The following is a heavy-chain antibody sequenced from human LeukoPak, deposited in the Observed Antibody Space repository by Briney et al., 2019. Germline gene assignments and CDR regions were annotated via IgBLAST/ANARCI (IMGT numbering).Heavy chain of an antibody. CDR3: ARQDYYDRSGLHKGFDP. D-gene: IGHD3-22*01. V-gene: IGHV4-59*08. CDR2: IYYSGST. Sequence: SETLSLTCTVSGGSISSYYWSWIRQPPGKGLEWIGYIYYSGSTNYNPSLKSRVTISVDTSKNQFSLKLSSVTAADTAVYYCARQDYYDRSGLHKGFDPWGQGTLVTVSS. J-gene: IGHJ5*02. CDR1: GGSISSYY.